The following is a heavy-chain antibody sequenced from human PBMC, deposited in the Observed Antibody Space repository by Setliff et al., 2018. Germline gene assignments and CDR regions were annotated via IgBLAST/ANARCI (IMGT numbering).Heavy chain of an antibody. CDR1: GFTFSSYA. J-gene: IGHJ4*02. CDR2: IWYDGSYT. CDR3: ARTCSGSGCYAGLES. Sequence: PGGSLRLSCAASGFTFSSYAMHWVRQAPGKGLDWVAYIWYDGSYTYYTGSVKGRFTISRDNSRNTVYLQMNSLRAEDTAVYYCARTCSGSGCYAGLESWGQGTPVTVSS. D-gene: IGHD2-15*01. V-gene: IGHV3-33*01.